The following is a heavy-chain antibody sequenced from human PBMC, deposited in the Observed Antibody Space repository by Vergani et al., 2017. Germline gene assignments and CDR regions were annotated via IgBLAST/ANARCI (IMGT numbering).Heavy chain of an antibody. D-gene: IGHD2-15*01. CDR1: GFTFGDYY. V-gene: IGHV3-7*01. CDR3: ARISGGSAPYLHY. Sequence: EVHLEESGGGLVQPGGSLRLSCEASGFTFGDYYMAWFRLAPGKGLDWVASIKRDGTETFYVDSVKGRFTISRDNAKTTLYLQMNSLRDEDRGVYYCARISGGSAPYLHYWGQGTLVTVAS. J-gene: IGHJ1*01. CDR2: IKRDGTET.